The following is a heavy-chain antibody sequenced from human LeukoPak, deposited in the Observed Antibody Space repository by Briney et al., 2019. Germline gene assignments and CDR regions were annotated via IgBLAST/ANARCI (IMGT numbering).Heavy chain of an antibody. D-gene: IGHD4-17*01. J-gene: IGHJ6*03. CDR2: IYPGDSDT. CDR1: GYSFTSYW. Sequence: GESLKISCKGSGYSFTSYWIGWVRQMPGKGLEWMGIIYPGDSDTRYSPSFQGQVTISADKSISTAYLQWSSLKASDTAMYYCARLYRGDYPWISYYYYYMDVWGKGTTVTVSS. CDR3: ARLYRGDYPWISYYYYYMDV. V-gene: IGHV5-51*01.